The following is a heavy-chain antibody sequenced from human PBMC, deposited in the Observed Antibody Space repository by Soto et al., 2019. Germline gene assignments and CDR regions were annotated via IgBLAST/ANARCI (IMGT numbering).Heavy chain of an antibody. Sequence: EVQLVESGGGLVQPGGSLRLSCAASGFTFSDHYIDWVRQPPGKGLEWVGRSRDKANSYTTEYAASVKGRFTISRDDSKNSLYLQMNSLKTEDTAVYYCAKVASSPQTRDFDYWGQGTLVTVSS. V-gene: IGHV3-72*01. D-gene: IGHD6-13*01. CDR1: GFTFSDHY. CDR3: AKVASSPQTRDFDY. CDR2: SRDKANSYTT. J-gene: IGHJ4*02.